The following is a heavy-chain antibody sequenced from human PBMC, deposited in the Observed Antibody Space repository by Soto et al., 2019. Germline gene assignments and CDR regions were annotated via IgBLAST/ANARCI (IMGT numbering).Heavy chain of an antibody. CDR1: GGSISSGDYY. CDR3: ARVIATTGKWFDP. Sequence: LSLPCTVSGGSISSGDYYWSWIRQPPGKGLEWIGYIYYSGSTYYNPSLKSRVTISVDTSKNQFSLKLSSVTAADTAVYYCARVIATTGKWFDPWGQGTLVTVSS. CDR2: IYYSGST. J-gene: IGHJ5*02. V-gene: IGHV4-30-4*01. D-gene: IGHD6-13*01.